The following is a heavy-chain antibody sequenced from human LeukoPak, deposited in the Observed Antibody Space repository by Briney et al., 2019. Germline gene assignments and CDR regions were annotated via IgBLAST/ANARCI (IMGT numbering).Heavy chain of an antibody. D-gene: IGHD4-23*01. Sequence: GGSLRLSCAASGFTFSSYSMNWVRQAPGKGLEWVSSISSSSSYIYYADSVKGRFTISRDNAKNSLYLQMNSLRAEDTAVYYCARGRNYGGNTGIDYWGQGTLVTVSS. CDR3: ARGRNYGGNTGIDY. CDR2: ISSSSSYI. CDR1: GFTFSSYS. J-gene: IGHJ4*02. V-gene: IGHV3-21*01.